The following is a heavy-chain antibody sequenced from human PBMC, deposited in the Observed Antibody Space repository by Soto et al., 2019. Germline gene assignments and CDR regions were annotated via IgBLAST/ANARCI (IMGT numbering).Heavy chain of an antibody. CDR1: GGSISSYY. V-gene: IGHV4-59*01. D-gene: IGHD1-26*01. Sequence: QVQLQESGPGLVKPSETLSLTCTVSGGSISSYYWSWIRQPPGKGLEWVGFMYYSVSTNYNPSILSRAYISVDTSKNQFSLKLSSVTAADTAVYYCARRYGGNFDYWGQGTLVTVSS. J-gene: IGHJ4*02. CDR3: ARRYGGNFDY. CDR2: MYYSVST.